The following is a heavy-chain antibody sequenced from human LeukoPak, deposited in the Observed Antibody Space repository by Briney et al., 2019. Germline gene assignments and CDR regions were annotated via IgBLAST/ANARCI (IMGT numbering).Heavy chain of an antibody. D-gene: IGHD6-13*01. CDR2: ISGSGGST. CDR3: AKQQQLVREFDY. V-gene: IGHV3-23*01. J-gene: IGHJ4*02. CDR1: GFTFSSYA. Sequence: PGGSLRLSCAASGFTFSSYAMSWVRQAPGKGLEWVSAISGSGGSTYYADSVKGRFTISRDNSKNTLCLQMNSLRAEDTAVYYCAKQQQLVREFDYWGQGTLVTVSS.